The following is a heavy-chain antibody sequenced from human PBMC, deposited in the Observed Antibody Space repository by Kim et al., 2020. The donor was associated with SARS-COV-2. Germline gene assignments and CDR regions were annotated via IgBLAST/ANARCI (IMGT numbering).Heavy chain of an antibody. Sequence: GGSLRLSWAASGFTFSSYAMHWVRQAPGKGLEWVAVISYDGSNKYYADSVKGRFTISRDNSKNTLYLQMNSLRAEDTAVYYCARGILYYYDSSGYSPWF. CDR2: ISYDGSNK. D-gene: IGHD3-22*01. CDR3: ARGILYYYDSSGYSPWF. V-gene: IGHV3-30*04. CDR1: GFTFSSYA. J-gene: IGHJ5*01.